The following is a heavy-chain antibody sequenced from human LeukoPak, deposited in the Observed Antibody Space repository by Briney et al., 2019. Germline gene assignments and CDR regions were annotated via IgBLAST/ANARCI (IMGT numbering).Heavy chain of an antibody. Sequence: SETLSLTCTVSGGSISSSSYYWGWIRQPPGKGLEWIGSIYYSGSTYYNPSLKSRVTISVDTSKNQFSLKLSSVTAADTAVYYCARDTGCSGGSCSSRPPTYFDYWGQGTLVTVSS. D-gene: IGHD2-15*01. J-gene: IGHJ4*02. CDR1: GGSISSSSYY. CDR3: ARDTGCSGGSCSSRPPTYFDY. CDR2: IYYSGST. V-gene: IGHV4-39*07.